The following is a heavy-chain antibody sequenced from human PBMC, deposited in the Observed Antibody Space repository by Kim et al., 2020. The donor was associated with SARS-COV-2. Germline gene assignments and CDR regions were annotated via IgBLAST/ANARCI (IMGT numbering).Heavy chain of an antibody. V-gene: IGHV4-39*01. CDR3: ASPLYSSGWYPDY. J-gene: IGHJ4*02. Sequence: YNPALKSRVTISVATSKNQFSLKLSSVTAADTAVYYCASPLYSSGWYPDYWGQGTLVTVSS. D-gene: IGHD6-19*01.